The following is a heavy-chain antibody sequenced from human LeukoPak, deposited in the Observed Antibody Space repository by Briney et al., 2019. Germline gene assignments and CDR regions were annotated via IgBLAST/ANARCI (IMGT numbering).Heavy chain of an antibody. V-gene: IGHV4-39*07. J-gene: IGHJ5*02. CDR2: IYTTGST. CDR3: AKGNPYYDS. D-gene: IGHD5-12*01. Sequence: SETLSLTCTVSGGSISSNNYYWGWIRQPPGKGLEWIGNIYTTGSTYYSPSLKSRVIISLDTSENQFSLTLRSLTAADTAVYYCAKGNPYYDSWGQGTLVTVSS. CDR1: GGSISSNNYY.